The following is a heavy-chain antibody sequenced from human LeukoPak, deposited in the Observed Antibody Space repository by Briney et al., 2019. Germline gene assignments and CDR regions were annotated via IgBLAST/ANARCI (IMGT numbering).Heavy chain of an antibody. CDR1: GFTFSSYG. CDR2: ISYDGSNK. J-gene: IGHJ4*02. D-gene: IGHD3-22*01. Sequence: PGGSLRLSCAASGFTFSSYGMHWVRQAPGKGLEWVAVISYDGSNKYYADSVKGRFTISRDNSKNTLYLQMNSLRAEDTAVYYCAKTNYYDSSAYPTFDYWGQGTLVTVSS. V-gene: IGHV3-30*18. CDR3: AKTNYYDSSAYPTFDY.